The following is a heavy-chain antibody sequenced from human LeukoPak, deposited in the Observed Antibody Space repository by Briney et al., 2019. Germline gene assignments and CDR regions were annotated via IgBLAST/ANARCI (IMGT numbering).Heavy chain of an antibody. CDR3: ARADRLHGGPYLIGP. D-gene: IGHD3-16*01. CDR1: GYTFTDYY. V-gene: IGHV1-2*02. Sequence: GASVKVSCKTSGYTFTDYYLHWVRQAPGQGLEWMGWINPNSGGISSAQKFQGRVTMTRDTSITTVYMEVSWLTSDDMAIYYCARADRLHGGPYLIGPWGQGTLVTVSS. CDR2: INPNSGGI. J-gene: IGHJ5*02.